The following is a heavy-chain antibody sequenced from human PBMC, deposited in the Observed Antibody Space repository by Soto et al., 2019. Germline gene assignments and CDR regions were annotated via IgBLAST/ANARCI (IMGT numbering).Heavy chain of an antibody. J-gene: IGHJ4*02. CDR1: VYTLTRYY. Sequence: ASLKSQGKASVYTLTRYYMDWVRQAHGQGLEWMGIINPSGGSTSYAQQFQGRVTMTRDTSTSTVYMELSSLRSEDTAVYYCARGKEEYYYGSGTPTYFDYWGQGTLVTVSS. CDR3: ARGKEEYYYGSGTPTYFDY. V-gene: IGHV1-46*01. D-gene: IGHD3-10*01. CDR2: INPSGGST.